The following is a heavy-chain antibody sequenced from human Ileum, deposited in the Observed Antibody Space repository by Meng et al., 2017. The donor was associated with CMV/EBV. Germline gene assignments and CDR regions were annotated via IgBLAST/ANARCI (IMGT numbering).Heavy chain of an antibody. V-gene: IGHV4-4*07. D-gene: IGHD2-15*01. CDR2: IYTSGGS. CDR3: ARDVRLVGHFDY. CDR1: GDSISSNF. J-gene: IGHJ4*02. Sequence: QVQLQESGSGLVKPSETLSPTCTVSGDSISSNFWSWIRQPAGKGLEWIGRIYTSGGSSYNPSLKSRVTMSVDKSKNQVSLKLTSVTAADTAVYYCARDVRLVGHFDYWGQGTLVTVSS.